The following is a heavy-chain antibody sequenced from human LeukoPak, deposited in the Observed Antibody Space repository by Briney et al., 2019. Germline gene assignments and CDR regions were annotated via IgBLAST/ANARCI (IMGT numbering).Heavy chain of an antibody. CDR2: IYTSGST. D-gene: IGHD4-11*01. J-gene: IGHJ4*02. CDR3: ARHDYINYPVFDR. CDR1: GGSTSRYY. V-gene: IGHV4-4*07. Sequence: SATLSLTCTVSGGSTSRYYWSWIRQPAGKGLEWIGRIYTSGSTNYNPSLKSRVTMSIDTSKNQFSLKLSSVTAADTAVYYCARHDYINYPVFDRWGQGTLVTVSS.